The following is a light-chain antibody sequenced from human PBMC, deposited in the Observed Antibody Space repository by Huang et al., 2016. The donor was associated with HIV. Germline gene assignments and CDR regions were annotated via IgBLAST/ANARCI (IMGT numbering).Light chain of an antibody. CDR2: GAS. CDR1: QRVSSRY. Sequence: EIVLTQSPASLFLSQGERAMLSCGASQRVSSRYLAWYQQKPGLPPRLLIYGASVRAPGIPDRFSGGGSGTDFTLTISRLEPEDFAVYYCQQYGSSSYTFGQGTKLEIK. V-gene: IGKV3D-20*01. J-gene: IGKJ2*01. CDR3: QQYGSSSYT.